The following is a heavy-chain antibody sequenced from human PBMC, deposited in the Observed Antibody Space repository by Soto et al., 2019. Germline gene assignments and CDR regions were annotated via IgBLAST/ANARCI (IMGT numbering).Heavy chain of an antibody. V-gene: IGHV4-34*01. J-gene: IGHJ4*02. CDR2: INHSGST. CDR3: ARGDYGGNSDDY. Sequence: SETLSLTCAVYGGSFSDYYWSWIRQSPGKGLEWIGEINHSGSTNYNPSLKSRVIISVDTSKNRFSLKLSSVTAADTAVYYCARGDYGGNSDDYWGRGTLVTVSS. D-gene: IGHD4-17*01. CDR1: GGSFSDYY.